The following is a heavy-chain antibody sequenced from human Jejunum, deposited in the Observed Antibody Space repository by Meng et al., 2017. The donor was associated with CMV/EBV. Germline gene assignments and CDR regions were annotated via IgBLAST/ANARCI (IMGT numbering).Heavy chain of an antibody. D-gene: IGHD3/OR15-3a*01. V-gene: IGHV1-18*01. CDR1: G. CDR3: ARDGRFLDWLLVDPQYYGLDV. Sequence: GISWVRQAPGQGLEWMGWISAKNGKTNYAQKFQGRVTMTTDSPTSTAYMELRGLRSDDTDAYYCARDGRFLDWLLVDPQYYGLDVWGQGTTVTVSS. CDR2: ISAKNGKT. J-gene: IGHJ6*02.